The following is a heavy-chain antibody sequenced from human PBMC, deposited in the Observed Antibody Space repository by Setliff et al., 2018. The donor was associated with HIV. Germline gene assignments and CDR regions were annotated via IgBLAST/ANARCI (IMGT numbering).Heavy chain of an antibody. CDR1: GGSINNYY. CDR2: IHHSGST. Sequence: SETLSLTCTVSGGSINNYYWSWIRQPPGKGLEWIGYIHHSGSTHYNPSLKSRVTISIDTSKNQFSLRLSSVTSADTAMYFCARGQDGHSVLFDYWGQGTLVTVSS. V-gene: IGHV4-59*01. J-gene: IGHJ4*02. D-gene: IGHD1-26*01. CDR3: ARGQDGHSVLFDY.